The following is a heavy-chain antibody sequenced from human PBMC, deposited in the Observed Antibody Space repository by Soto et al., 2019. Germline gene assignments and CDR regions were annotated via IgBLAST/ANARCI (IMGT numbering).Heavy chain of an antibody. V-gene: IGHV3-66*01. CDR3: AREIAVAGTSYYFDY. CDR2: IYSGGST. CDR1: GFTVSSNY. Sequence: GGSLRLSCAASGFTVSSNYMSWVRQAPGKGLEWVSVIYSGGSTYYADSVKGRFTISRDNSKNTLYLQMNSLRAEDTAVYYCAREIAVAGTSYYFDYWGQGTLVTVPS. J-gene: IGHJ4*02. D-gene: IGHD6-19*01.